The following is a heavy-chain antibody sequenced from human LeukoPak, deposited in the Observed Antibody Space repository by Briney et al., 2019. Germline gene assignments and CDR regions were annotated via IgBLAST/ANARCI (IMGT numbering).Heavy chain of an antibody. CDR1: GYIFTVYY. D-gene: IGHD1-26*01. V-gene: IGHV1-2*06. CDR2: ITPDSGDT. CDR3: ARDLSATAYWELDY. Sequence: ASVKVSCKASGYIFTVYYIHWVRQAPGQGPEWMGRITPDSGDTNYAQQFQGRVTMTRDTSINTAYMDLSRLTSDDTAVYYWARDLSATAYWELDYWGQGTLVTVSS. J-gene: IGHJ4*02.